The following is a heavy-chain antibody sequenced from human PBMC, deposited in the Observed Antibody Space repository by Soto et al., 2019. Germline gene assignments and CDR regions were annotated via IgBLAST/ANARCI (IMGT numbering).Heavy chain of an antibody. CDR3: ARNSGSKLGPRPAGEGH. D-gene: IGHD7-27*01. Sequence: EVQLVDSGGALVQPGGSLRLSCAASGFTVSNNYMSWVRQAPGKGLEWVSLIYSGGTTSYADSVKGRFTISRDSSKNTLNLQMNSLRAEDTAVYYCARNSGSKLGPRPAGEGHWCQGTLVTVSS. J-gene: IGHJ4*02. CDR1: GFTVSNNY. CDR2: IYSGGTT. V-gene: IGHV3-66*01.